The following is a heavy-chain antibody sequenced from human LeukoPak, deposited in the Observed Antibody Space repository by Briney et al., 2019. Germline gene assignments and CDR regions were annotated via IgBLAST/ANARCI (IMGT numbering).Heavy chain of an antibody. CDR1: GYSISSGYY. D-gene: IGHD3-22*01. V-gene: IGHV4-61*01. J-gene: IGHJ4*02. CDR3: ARGGRLLGKFDY. Sequence: SETLSLTCTVSGYSISSGYYWGRIRQPPGKGLEWIGYIYYSGSTNYNPSLKSRVTISVDTSTNQFSLKLSSVTAADTAVYFCARGGRLLGKFDYWGQGTLVTVSS. CDR2: IYYSGST.